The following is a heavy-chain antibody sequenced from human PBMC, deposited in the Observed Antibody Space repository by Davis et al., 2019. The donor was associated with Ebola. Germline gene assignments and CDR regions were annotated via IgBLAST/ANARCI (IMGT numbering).Heavy chain of an antibody. CDR1: GFTVSSNY. J-gene: IGHJ4*02. Sequence: GESVKISCAASGFTVSSNYMSWVRQAPGKGLEWVSVIYSGGSTYYADSVKGRFTISRDNSKNTLYLQMNSLRAEDTAVYYCARASYGSGSPYYFDYWGQGTLVTVSS. V-gene: IGHV3-53*01. CDR2: IYSGGST. D-gene: IGHD3-10*01. CDR3: ARASYGSGSPYYFDY.